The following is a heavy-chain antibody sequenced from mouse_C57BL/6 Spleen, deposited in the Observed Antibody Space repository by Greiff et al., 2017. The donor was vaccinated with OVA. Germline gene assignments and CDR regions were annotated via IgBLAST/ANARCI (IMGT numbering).Heavy chain of an antibody. D-gene: IGHD1-1*01. J-gene: IGHJ1*03. Sequence: EVHLVESGGDLVKPGGSLKLSCAASGFTFSSYGMSWVRPTPDKRLEWVATISSGGSYTYYPDSVKGRFTISRDNAKNTLYLQMSSLKSDDTAMYYCARITTVVAEYFDVWGTGTTVTVSS. V-gene: IGHV5-6*01. CDR2: ISSGGSYT. CDR3: ARITTVVAEYFDV. CDR1: GFTFSSYG.